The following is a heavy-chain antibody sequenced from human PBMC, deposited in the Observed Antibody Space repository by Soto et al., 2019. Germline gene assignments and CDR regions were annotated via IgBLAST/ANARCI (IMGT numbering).Heavy chain of an antibody. CDR1: GGSISSGGYY. V-gene: IGHV4-31*02. J-gene: IGHJ4*02. CDR2: IYYSGST. CDR3: ARVDSLIVVVVDY. D-gene: IGHD3-22*01. Sequence: LCGGSISSGGYYWSWIRQHPGKGLEWIGYIYYSGSTYYNPSLKSRVTISVDTSKNQFSLKLSSVTAADTAVYYCARVDSLIVVVVDYWGQGTLVTVSS.